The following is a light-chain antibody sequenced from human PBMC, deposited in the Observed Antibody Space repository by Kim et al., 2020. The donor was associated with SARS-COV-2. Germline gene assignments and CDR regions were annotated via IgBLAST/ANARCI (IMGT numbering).Light chain of an antibody. V-gene: IGKV3D-15*01. CDR2: GAS. CDR3: QQYNSWPLT. Sequence: VSPGERATLSCRASQTVTSNVAWYQQKSGQAPRLLMYGASTRATGIPARFSGSGSGTEFTLTISSLQSEDFAVYYCQQYNSWPLTFGGGTKVDIK. J-gene: IGKJ4*01. CDR1: QTVTSN.